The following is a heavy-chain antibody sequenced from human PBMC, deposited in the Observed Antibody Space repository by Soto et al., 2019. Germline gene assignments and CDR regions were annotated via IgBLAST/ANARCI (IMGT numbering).Heavy chain of an antibody. CDR3: ARIGNPDASLYFDY. Sequence: QVQLQESGPGLVKPSQTLSLTCTVSGGSISIGVYYWNWIRQHPGKGLEWIGYTYHTGSTYYTPSLESRVTISVDPYKTQFSPKLSSVTAADTAVYYCARIGNPDASLYFDYWGQGTLVTVSS. CDR1: GGSISIGVYY. D-gene: IGHD2-2*01. J-gene: IGHJ4*02. V-gene: IGHV4-31*03. CDR2: TYHTGST.